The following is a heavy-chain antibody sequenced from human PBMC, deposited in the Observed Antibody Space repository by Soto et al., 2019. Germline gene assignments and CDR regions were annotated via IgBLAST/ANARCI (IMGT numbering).Heavy chain of an antibody. D-gene: IGHD3-3*01. J-gene: IGHJ5*02. CDR3: ARAYYDFWRGLGWFDP. Sequence: QVQLQESGPGLVKPSETLSLTCTVSGGSVSSGSYYWSWIRQPPGKGLEWIGYIYYSGSTNYNPSLKSRVTISVDKSKNQFSLKLSSVTAADTAVYYCARAYYDFWRGLGWFDPWGQGTLVTVSS. CDR1: GGSVSSGSYY. CDR2: IYYSGST. V-gene: IGHV4-61*01.